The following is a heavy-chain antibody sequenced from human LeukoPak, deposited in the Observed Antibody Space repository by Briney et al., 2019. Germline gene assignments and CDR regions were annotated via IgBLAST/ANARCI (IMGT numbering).Heavy chain of an antibody. CDR2: ISAYNGNT. V-gene: IGHV1-18*01. CDR3: ARVYYYDSSGFIAYY. D-gene: IGHD3-22*01. J-gene: IGHJ4*02. CDR1: GYTFTSYG. Sequence: GASVKVSCKASGYTFTSYGISWVRQAPGQGLEWMGWISAYNGNTNYAQKLQGRVTMTTDTSTSTAYMELRSLRSDDTAVYYCARVYYYDSSGFIAYYWGQGTLVTVSS.